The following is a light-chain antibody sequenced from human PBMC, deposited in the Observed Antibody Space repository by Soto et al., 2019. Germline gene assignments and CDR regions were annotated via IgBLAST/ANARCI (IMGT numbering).Light chain of an antibody. CDR1: QDISNF. J-gene: IGKJ1*01. CDR3: QRHRGAPRT. CDR2: AAS. V-gene: IGKV1-27*01. Sequence: DFQMTQSPSSLSASVGDRVTISCRAGQDISNFLAWYQQRPGKVPKLLIYAASTLQSGVPSRFSGSGSGTDFTLTISSLQPEDAATYFCQRHRGAPRTFGQGTKVEIK.